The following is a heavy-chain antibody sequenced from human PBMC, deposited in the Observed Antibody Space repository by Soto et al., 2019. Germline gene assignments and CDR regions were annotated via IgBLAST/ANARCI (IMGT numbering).Heavy chain of an antibody. CDR2: IWYDGSNK. CDR1: GFTFSSYG. J-gene: IGHJ3*02. V-gene: IGHV3-33*01. CDR3: ARGGPQITMVRGVIIKGDGYAFDI. Sequence: GGSLRLSCAASGFTFSSYGMHWVRQAPGKGLEWVAVIWYDGSNKYYADSVKGRFTISRDNSKNTLYLQMNSLRAEDTAVYYCARGGPQITMVRGVIIKGDGYAFDIWGQGTMVTVSS. D-gene: IGHD3-10*01.